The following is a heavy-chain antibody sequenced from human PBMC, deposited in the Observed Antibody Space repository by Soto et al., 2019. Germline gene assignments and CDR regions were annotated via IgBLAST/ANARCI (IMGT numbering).Heavy chain of an antibody. CDR2: INSGGGTT. J-gene: IGHJ4*02. Sequence: GGSLRLSCAASGFTFNTYWMHWFRQAPGKGLVWVSRINSGGGTTTYADSVKGRFTISKDNAKNTLFLQMNGLRAEDTAVYYCARWFTYGNFDYFDYWGQGTQVTVSS. CDR3: ARWFTYGNFDYFDY. D-gene: IGHD3-10*01. CDR1: GFTFNTYW. V-gene: IGHV3-74*01.